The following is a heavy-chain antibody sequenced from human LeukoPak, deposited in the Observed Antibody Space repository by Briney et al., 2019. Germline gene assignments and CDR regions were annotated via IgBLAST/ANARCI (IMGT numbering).Heavy chain of an antibody. D-gene: IGHD3-10*01. J-gene: IGHJ4*02. CDR2: IYYSGST. CDR1: GGSISSYY. CDR3: ARGRYGSGTLDY. Sequence: SETLSLTCTVSGGSISSYYWSWLRQPPGKGLEWIGYIYYSGSTNYNPSLKSRVTISVDTSKNQFSLKLSSVTAADTAVYYCARGRYGSGTLDYWGQGTLVTVSS. V-gene: IGHV4-59*01.